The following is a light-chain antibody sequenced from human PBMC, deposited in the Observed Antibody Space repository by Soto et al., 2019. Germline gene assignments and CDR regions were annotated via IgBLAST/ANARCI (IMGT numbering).Light chain of an antibody. CDR3: QQYNSYWGT. V-gene: IGKV1-5*01. Sequence: IQITHSPSTLSSSVLYTFTITCLASQSISVSLAWYQQKPGKAPNLLIYDASSLESGVPSRFSGSGSGTEFTLTISSLQPDDFATYYCQQYNSYWGTFGQGTKVDIK. J-gene: IGKJ1*01. CDR1: QSISVS. CDR2: DAS.